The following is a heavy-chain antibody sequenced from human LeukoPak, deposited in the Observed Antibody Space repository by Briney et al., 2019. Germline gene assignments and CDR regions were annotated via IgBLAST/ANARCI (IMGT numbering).Heavy chain of an antibody. CDR1: GFTFSTYA. Sequence: PGGSLRLSCEASGFTFSTYAMHWVRQAPGKGLEWVAVISYDVSKTYYADSVKGRFTISRDNSKNTLYLQMNGLRAEDTAVYYCARDFSRGSYKGRDYYMDVWGKGTTVTVSS. V-gene: IGHV3-30*04. CDR2: ISYDVSKT. J-gene: IGHJ6*03. D-gene: IGHD1-26*01. CDR3: ARDFSRGSYKGRDYYMDV.